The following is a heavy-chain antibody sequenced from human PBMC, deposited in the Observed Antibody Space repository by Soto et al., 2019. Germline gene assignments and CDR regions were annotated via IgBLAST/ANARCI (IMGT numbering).Heavy chain of an antibody. CDR2: INAGNGNT. J-gene: IGHJ5*02. CDR3: ARESLDYSNFNWFDP. D-gene: IGHD4-4*01. Sequence: ASVKVSCKASGYTFTSYAMHWVRQAPGQRLEWMGWINAGNGNTKYSQKFQGRVTITRDTSASTAYMELSSLRSEDTAVHYCARESLDYSNFNWFDPWGQGTLVTVSS. V-gene: IGHV1-3*01. CDR1: GYTFTSYA.